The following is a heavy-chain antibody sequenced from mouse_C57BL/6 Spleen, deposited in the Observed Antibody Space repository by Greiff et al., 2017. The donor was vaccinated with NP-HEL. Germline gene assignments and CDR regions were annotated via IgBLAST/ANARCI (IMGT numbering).Heavy chain of an antibody. J-gene: IGHJ3*01. V-gene: IGHV1-7*01. D-gene: IGHD2-1*01. CDR3: ATIYYGNYPFAY. Sequence: QVQLKESGAELAKPGASVKLSCKASGYTFTSYWMHWVKQRPGQGLEWIGYINPSSGYTKYNQKFKDKATLTADKSSSTAYMQLSSLTYEDSAVYYCATIYYGNYPFAYWGQGTLVTVSA. CDR1: GYTFTSYW. CDR2: INPSSGYT.